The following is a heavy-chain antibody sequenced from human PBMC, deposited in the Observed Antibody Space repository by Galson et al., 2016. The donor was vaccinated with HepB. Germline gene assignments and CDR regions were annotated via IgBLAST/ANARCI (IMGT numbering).Heavy chain of an antibody. CDR1: GYSFSSYW. CDR3: AGLSRGVTYNN. V-gene: IGHV5-51*01. Sequence: QSGAEVKKPGESLKISCEGSGYSFSSYWIGWVRQMPGKGLEWMGIIFPDDADARYSPSFQGQVTISADKSITTAYLQWSSLKASDTAIYYCAGLSRGVTYNNWGQGTLVTVSA. J-gene: IGHJ1*01. D-gene: IGHD3-10*01. CDR2: IFPDDADA.